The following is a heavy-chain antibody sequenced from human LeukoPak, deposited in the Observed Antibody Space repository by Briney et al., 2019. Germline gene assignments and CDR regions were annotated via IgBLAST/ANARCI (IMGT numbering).Heavy chain of an antibody. Sequence: GASVKVSCKASGGTFSSYAISWVRQAPGQGLEWMGGIIPIFGTANYAQKFQGRVTITADESTSTAYMELSSLRSEDTAVYYCARSAAPELHFDYWGQGTLVTVSS. D-gene: IGHD1-26*01. CDR3: ARSAAPELHFDY. CDR1: GGTFSSYA. CDR2: IIPIFGTA. V-gene: IGHV1-69*13. J-gene: IGHJ4*02.